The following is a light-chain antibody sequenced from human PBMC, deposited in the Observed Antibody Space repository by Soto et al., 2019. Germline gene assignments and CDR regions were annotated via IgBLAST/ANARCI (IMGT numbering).Light chain of an antibody. CDR1: QSIGNN. J-gene: IGKJ4*01. CDR2: GAS. CDR3: QQYNNWPLT. V-gene: IGKV3-15*01. Sequence: EIVMTQSPTTLSVSPGARATLSCRASQSIGNNLAWYQQQPGQAPRLLIYGASTTASGIPARFSGSGSGTEFTLTISSLQSEDFAVYYCQQYNNWPLTFGGGTKVDIK.